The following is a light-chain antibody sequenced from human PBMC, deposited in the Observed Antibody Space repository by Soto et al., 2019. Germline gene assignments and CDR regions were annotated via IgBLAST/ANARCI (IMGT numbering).Light chain of an antibody. CDR1: QSVSSN. V-gene: IGKV3-15*01. Sequence: EIVMTQSPATLSVSPGERATLSCRASQSVSSNLAWYQQKPGQAPSLLIYGASTRSTGIPARFSGSGSGTEFTLPISSLQSEDFAVYYCQQYNNLPPITFGQGTRLEIK. CDR2: GAS. J-gene: IGKJ5*01. CDR3: QQYNNLPPIT.